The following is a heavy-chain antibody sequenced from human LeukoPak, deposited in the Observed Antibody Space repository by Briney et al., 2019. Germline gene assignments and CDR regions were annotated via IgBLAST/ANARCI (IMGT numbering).Heavy chain of an antibody. D-gene: IGHD3-22*01. Sequence: SETLSLTCTVSGGSISSYYWSWIRQPPGKGLEWIGYIYYSGSTNYNPSLKSRVTISVDTSKNQFSLKLSSVTAADTAVYYCARRMYYYDSSCYGGYWLDPWGQGTLVTVSS. J-gene: IGHJ5*02. CDR1: GGSISSYY. CDR2: IYYSGST. CDR3: ARRMYYYDSSCYGGYWLDP. V-gene: IGHV4-59*08.